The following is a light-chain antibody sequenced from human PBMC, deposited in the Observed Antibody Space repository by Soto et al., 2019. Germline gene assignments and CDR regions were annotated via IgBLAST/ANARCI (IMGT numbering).Light chain of an antibody. J-gene: IGKJ4*01. V-gene: IGKV3-15*01. CDR1: QSVRT. CDR3: QRFNRWPLS. Sequence: ELALTQSPAPLPLSPWERATLSCRACQSVRTLNWYQQRPGQAPRLIIYDTSIRATGIPARFSGSGSGTEFTLTIASLQSEDSGVYYCQRFNRWPLSVGGGTKVEIK. CDR2: DTS.